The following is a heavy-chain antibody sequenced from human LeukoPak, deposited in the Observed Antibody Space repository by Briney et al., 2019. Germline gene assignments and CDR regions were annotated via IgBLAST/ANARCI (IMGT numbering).Heavy chain of an antibody. J-gene: IGHJ6*02. D-gene: IGHD3-16*01. Sequence: GGSLRLSCAASGFTFSSYSMNWVRQAPGKGLEWVSYISSSSSYIYYADSVKGRFTISRDNAKNSLYLQMNSLRAEDTAVYYCARDPKLRRMDVWGQGTTVTVSS. CDR3: ARDPKLRRMDV. CDR1: GFTFSSYS. V-gene: IGHV3-21*01. CDR2: ISSSSSYI.